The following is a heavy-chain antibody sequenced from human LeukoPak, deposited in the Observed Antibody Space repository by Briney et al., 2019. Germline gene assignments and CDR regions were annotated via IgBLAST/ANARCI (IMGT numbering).Heavy chain of an antibody. CDR2: IYYSGST. CDR1: GGSISSYY. Sequence: PSETLSLTCTVSGGSISSYYWSWIRQPPGKGLEWIGYIYYSGSTNYNPSLKSRVTISVDTSKNQFSLKLSSVTAADTAVYYCARGYSSSWYSGYYYYYYMDVWGKGTTVTISS. J-gene: IGHJ6*03. CDR3: ARGYSSSWYSGYYYYYYMDV. V-gene: IGHV4-59*01. D-gene: IGHD6-13*01.